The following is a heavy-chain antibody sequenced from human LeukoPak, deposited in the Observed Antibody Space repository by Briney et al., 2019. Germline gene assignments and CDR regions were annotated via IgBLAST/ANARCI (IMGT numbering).Heavy chain of an antibody. D-gene: IGHD6-19*01. CDR1: GGSISGSSYY. Sequence: SETLSLTCTVSGGSISGSSYYWGWIRQPPGKGLEWIVSIYYSGSAYYNPSLKSRVTISVDTSKNQFSLKLSSVTAADTAVYYCARRYYSSGRFHFDSWGQGTLVTVSS. CDR3: ARRYYSSGRFHFDS. CDR2: IYYSGSA. J-gene: IGHJ4*02. V-gene: IGHV4-39*01.